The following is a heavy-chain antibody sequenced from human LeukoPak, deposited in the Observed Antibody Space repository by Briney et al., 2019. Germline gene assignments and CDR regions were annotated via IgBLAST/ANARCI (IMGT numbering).Heavy chain of an antibody. CDR1: GFTFSSYA. CDR2: ISGSGGST. D-gene: IGHD6-13*01. V-gene: IGHV3-23*01. J-gene: IGHJ4*02. Sequence: GGSLRLSCAASGFTFSSYAMSWVRQAPGKGLEWVSSISGSGGSTYYADSVKGRFTTSRDSSKNTLYLQMNSLRAEDTAVYYCAKALRIAAARYYFDYWGQGTLVTVSS. CDR3: AKALRIAAARYYFDY.